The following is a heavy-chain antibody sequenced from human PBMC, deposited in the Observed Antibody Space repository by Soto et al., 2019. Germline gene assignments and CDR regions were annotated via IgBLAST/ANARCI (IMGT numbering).Heavy chain of an antibody. CDR1: GFTFSGST. Sequence: DVQLVQSGGGLVQPGGSLKLSCAASGFTFSGSTVHWVRQASGEGLQWVGRIRSKANDYATTYIASVKGRFTISRDDSRKTAYLQMSDLKTEDTAVYYCTGGYCTGGTCYAGYFQHWGQGALVTVFS. D-gene: IGHD2-15*01. CDR3: TGGYCTGGTCYAGYFQH. CDR2: IRSKANDYAT. J-gene: IGHJ1*01. V-gene: IGHV3-73*02.